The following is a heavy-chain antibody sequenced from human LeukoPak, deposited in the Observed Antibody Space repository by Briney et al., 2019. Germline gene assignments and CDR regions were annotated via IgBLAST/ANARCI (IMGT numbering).Heavy chain of an antibody. V-gene: IGHV1-69*04. Sequence: GASVKVSCKASGGTFSSYAISWVRQAPGQGLEWMGRIIPILGIANYAQKFQGRVTITADKSTSTAYMELSSLRSEDTAVYYCARGIAAAGTYYYYYYGMDAWGQGTTVTVSS. J-gene: IGHJ6*02. CDR1: GGTFSSYA. CDR3: ARGIAAAGTYYYYYYGMDA. CDR2: IIPILGIA. D-gene: IGHD6-13*01.